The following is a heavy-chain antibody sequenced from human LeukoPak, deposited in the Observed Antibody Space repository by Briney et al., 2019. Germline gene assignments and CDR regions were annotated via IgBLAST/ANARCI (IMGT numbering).Heavy chain of an antibody. CDR1: GFSFSDSV. CDR3: AREREPYGDYGNFFDY. Sequence: GSLRLSCVASGFSFSDSVIHWVRQAPGKGLEWVAVISHDVKTTYYADSAKGRFTISRDNSKNTLYLKMNSLRAEDTAVYYCAREREPYGDYGNFFDYWGQGTLVTVSS. CDR2: ISHDVKTT. J-gene: IGHJ4*02. V-gene: IGHV3-30*04. D-gene: IGHD4-17*01.